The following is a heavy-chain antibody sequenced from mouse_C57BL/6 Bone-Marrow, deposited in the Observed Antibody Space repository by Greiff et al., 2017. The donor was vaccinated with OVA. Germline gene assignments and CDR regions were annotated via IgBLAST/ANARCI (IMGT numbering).Heavy chain of an antibody. CDR3: ARGGSSFYLYWYFDV. CDR1: GYTFTSYW. D-gene: IGHD1-1*01. J-gene: IGHJ1*03. V-gene: IGHV1-72*01. Sequence: QVQLQQPGAELVKPGASVKLSCKASGYTFTSYWMHWVKQRPGRGLEWIGRIDPNSGGTKYNEKLKSKATLTVDKPSSTAYMQLSSLTSEDSAVYYCARGGSSFYLYWYFDVWGTGTTVTVSS. CDR2: IDPNSGGT.